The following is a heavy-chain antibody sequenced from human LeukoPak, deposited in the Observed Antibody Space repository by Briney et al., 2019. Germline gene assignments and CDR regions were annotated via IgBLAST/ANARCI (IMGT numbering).Heavy chain of an antibody. Sequence: ASVKVSCKASGYTFTGYYMHWVRQAPGQGLEWMGWINPNSGGTNYAQKFQGRVTMTRDTSISTVCMELSRLRSDDTAVYYCARTFYDTLDSDAFDFWGQGTMVIVSS. CDR1: GYTFTGYY. CDR2: INPNSGGT. V-gene: IGHV1-2*02. J-gene: IGHJ3*01. D-gene: IGHD2/OR15-2a*01. CDR3: ARTFYDTLDSDAFDF.